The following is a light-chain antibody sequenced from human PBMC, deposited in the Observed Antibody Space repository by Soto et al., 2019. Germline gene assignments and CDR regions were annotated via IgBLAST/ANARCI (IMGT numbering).Light chain of an antibody. CDR3: SSSTTSSTL. CDR1: SSDIGGNTY. Sequence: QSARTQPASESGSPGQSITISCTGTSSDIGGNTYVSWYQQHPGKAPKLMIYDVTTRPSGVSNRFAGSKSGNTASLTISGLQAEDEADYYCSSSTTSSTLFGGETKITVL. J-gene: IGLJ2*01. V-gene: IGLV2-14*03. CDR2: DVT.